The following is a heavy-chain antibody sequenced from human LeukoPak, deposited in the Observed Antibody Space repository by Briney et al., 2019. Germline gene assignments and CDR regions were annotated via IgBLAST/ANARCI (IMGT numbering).Heavy chain of an antibody. V-gene: IGHV4-61*02. CDR1: GDSISSDNYY. CDR3: ARDWDILTGYWGLDP. CDR2: IDRSGSS. Sequence: SETLSLTCTVSGDSISSDNYYWSWIRQPAGNGLEWIGRIDRSGSSNYKPFLKSRVTISVDTSKNQFSLKLTSVTAADTAVYYCARDWDILTGYWGLDPWGQGTLVTVSS. D-gene: IGHD3-9*01. J-gene: IGHJ5*02.